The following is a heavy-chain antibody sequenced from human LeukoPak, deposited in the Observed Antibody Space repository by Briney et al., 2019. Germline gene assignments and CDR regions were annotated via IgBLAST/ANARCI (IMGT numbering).Heavy chain of an antibody. CDR1: GGTFSSYA. CDR3: ARVGGSYDILTGHNLFFAY. CDR2: IIPIFGTA. Sequence: SVNVSCKASGGTFSSYAISWVRQAPGQGLEWMGGIIPIFGTANYAQKFQGRVTITADESTSTAYMELSSLRSEDTAVYYCARVGGSYDILTGHNLFFAYWGQGTLVTVSS. D-gene: IGHD3-9*01. V-gene: IGHV1-69*13. J-gene: IGHJ4*02.